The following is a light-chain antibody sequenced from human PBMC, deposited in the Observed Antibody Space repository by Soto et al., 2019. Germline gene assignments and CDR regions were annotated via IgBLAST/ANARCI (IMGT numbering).Light chain of an antibody. CDR2: WAS. J-gene: IGKJ2*01. V-gene: IGKV4-1*01. CDR1: QSVLYSSNNKNY. CDR3: QQYYSTPRT. Sequence: DIVMTQSPDSLAVSLGERATINCKSSQSVLYSSNNKNYLAWYRQKPGQPPKLLIYWASTRESGVPDRFSGSGSGTNFTLTISSLPAEDVAVYYCQQYYSTPRTFGQGTKLEIK.